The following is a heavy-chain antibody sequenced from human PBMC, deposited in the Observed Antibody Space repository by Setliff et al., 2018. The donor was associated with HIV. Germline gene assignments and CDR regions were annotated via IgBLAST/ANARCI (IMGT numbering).Heavy chain of an antibody. J-gene: IGHJ6*02. Sequence: PGGSLRLSCAASGFTFSSHSMNWVRQAPGKGLEWVSYISSSSSTIYYADSVKGRFTISRDNAKNTVYLQMNSLRAEDTAVYYCVRDGGSTSWNFLYYYGMDVWGQGTTVTVSS. D-gene: IGHD2-2*01. V-gene: IGHV3-48*04. CDR2: ISSSSSTI. CDR1: GFTFSSHS. CDR3: VRDGGSTSWNFLYYYGMDV.